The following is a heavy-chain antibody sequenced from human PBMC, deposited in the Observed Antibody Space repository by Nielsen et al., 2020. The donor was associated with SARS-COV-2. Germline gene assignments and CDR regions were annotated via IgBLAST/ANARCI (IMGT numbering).Heavy chain of an antibody. CDR1: GFTFSSYS. J-gene: IGHJ3*02. CDR2: ISSSSSYI. D-gene: IGHD4-17*01. Sequence: GESLKISCAASGFTFSSYSMNWVRQAPGKGLEWVSSISSSSSYIYYADSVKGRFTISRDNAKNSLYLQMNSLRAEVTAVYYCARGDYLDYGDLRGAFDIWGQGTMVTVSS. CDR3: ARGDYLDYGDLRGAFDI. V-gene: IGHV3-21*01.